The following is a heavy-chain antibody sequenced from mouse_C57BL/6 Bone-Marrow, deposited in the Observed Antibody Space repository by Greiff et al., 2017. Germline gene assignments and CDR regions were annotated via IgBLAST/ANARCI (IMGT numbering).Heavy chain of an antibody. CDR1: GFNIKDDY. D-gene: IGHD2-5*01. J-gene: IGHJ4*01. V-gene: IGHV14-4*01. Sequence: QLQQSGAELVRPGASVKLSCTASGFNIKDDYMHWVKQRPEQGLEWIGWIDPENGDTEYASKFQGKATITADTSSNTAYLQLSSLTSEDTAVYYCTTGYSNSYAMDYWGQGTSVTVSS. CDR2: IDPENGDT. CDR3: TTGYSNSYAMDY.